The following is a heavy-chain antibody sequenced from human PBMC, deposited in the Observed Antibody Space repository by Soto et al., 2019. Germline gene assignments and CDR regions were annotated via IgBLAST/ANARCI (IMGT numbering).Heavy chain of an antibody. J-gene: IGHJ6*02. CDR1: GFTFSSCT. Sequence: EVHLVESGGGLVKPGGSLRLSCAVSGFTFSSCTMNWVRQAPGKGLEWVSSISPSTSHIYYADSVKGRFTISRDNAKISLFLQMNSLRAEDTAVYYCSGCSGGACHQNYGMDVWGQGTTVTVSS. V-gene: IGHV3-21*01. CDR2: ISPSTSHI. D-gene: IGHD2-15*01. CDR3: SGCSGGACHQNYGMDV.